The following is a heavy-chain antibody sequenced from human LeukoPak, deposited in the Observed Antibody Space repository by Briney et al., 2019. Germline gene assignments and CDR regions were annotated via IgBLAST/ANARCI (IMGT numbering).Heavy chain of an antibody. J-gene: IGHJ4*02. V-gene: IGHV4-39*07. D-gene: IGHD3-22*01. CDR1: GGSISSSSYY. Sequence: SETLSLTCTVSGGSISSSSYYWGWIRQPPGKGLEWIGSIYYSGSTYYNPSLKSRVTISVDTSKNQFSLRLSSVTAADTAVYYCARERDYDSSGYYRAFDYWGQGTLVTVSS. CDR3: ARERDYDSSGYYRAFDY. CDR2: IYYSGST.